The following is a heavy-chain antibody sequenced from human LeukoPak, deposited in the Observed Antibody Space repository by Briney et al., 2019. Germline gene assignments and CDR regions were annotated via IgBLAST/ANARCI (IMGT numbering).Heavy chain of an antibody. Sequence: GASVKFSCKASGYTFTSFALSWVRQAPGQGLEWMGWISTYNRHTNYAQKFQGRVTMTTDTSTSTTYMELTSLRSEDTAVYYCARDYYGSGTYRPWGQGTLVTVSS. CDR1: GYTFTSFA. J-gene: IGHJ5*02. CDR2: ISTYNRHT. V-gene: IGHV1-18*01. CDR3: ARDYYGSGTYRP. D-gene: IGHD3-10*01.